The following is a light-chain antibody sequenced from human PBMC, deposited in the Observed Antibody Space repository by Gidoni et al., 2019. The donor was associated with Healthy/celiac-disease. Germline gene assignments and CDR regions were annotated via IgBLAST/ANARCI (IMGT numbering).Light chain of an antibody. CDR2: LDS. CDR1: QSLLHSNGYNY. V-gene: IGKV2-28*01. CDR3: MQAIQTSLT. Sequence: DIVMTQSPLSLPVTPGEPASIPCRASQSLLHSNGYNYLDWYLQKPGQSPQLLIYLDSNRASGVPDRFSGSGSGTEFTLKISRVEAEDVGVYYCMQAIQTSLTFGGGTKVEIK. J-gene: IGKJ4*01.